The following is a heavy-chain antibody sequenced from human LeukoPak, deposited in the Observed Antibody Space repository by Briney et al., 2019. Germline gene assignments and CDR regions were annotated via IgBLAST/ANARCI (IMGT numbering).Heavy chain of an antibody. CDR3: AKDLILSGWFDP. Sequence: GGSLRLSCAASGFTFSNYAMNWVRQAPGKGLQWLTVISDDGSNQYYADSVKGRFTISRDNSKNTLYLQMNSLRAEDTAVYYCAKDLILSGWFDPWGQGTLVTVSS. CDR2: ISDDGSNQ. J-gene: IGHJ5*02. D-gene: IGHD2-21*01. CDR1: GFTFSNYA. V-gene: IGHV3-30*04.